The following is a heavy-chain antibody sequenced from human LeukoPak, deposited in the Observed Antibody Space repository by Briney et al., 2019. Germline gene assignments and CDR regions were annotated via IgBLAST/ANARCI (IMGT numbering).Heavy chain of an antibody. Sequence: AGSLSLSCAASAVTFSSHSLNCVRKAPRKGLEWVSSISTSSSYIYYADSVKGRFTISRDNAKNSLYLQMNSSRAGDTAVDVCARDLRAAAEGSNDYWGQGTLVTVSS. D-gene: IGHD6-13*01. CDR2: ISTSSSYI. CDR3: ARDLRAAAEGSNDY. CDR1: AVTFSSHS. V-gene: IGHV3-21*01. J-gene: IGHJ4*02.